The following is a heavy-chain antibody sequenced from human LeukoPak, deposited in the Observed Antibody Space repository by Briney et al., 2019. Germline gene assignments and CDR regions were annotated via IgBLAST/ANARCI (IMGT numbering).Heavy chain of an antibody. D-gene: IGHD3-10*02. CDR3: AELGITMIGGG. CDR1: GFTFSSYS. CDR2: ISTSSSYI. V-gene: IGHV3-21*01. J-gene: IGHJ6*04. Sequence: GGSLRLSRAASGFTFSSYSMNWVGQAPGKGLEGVSFISTSSSYIYYADSVKGRFTISRDNAKNSLYLQMNSLRAEDTAVYYGAELGITMIGGGWGKGTTVTISS.